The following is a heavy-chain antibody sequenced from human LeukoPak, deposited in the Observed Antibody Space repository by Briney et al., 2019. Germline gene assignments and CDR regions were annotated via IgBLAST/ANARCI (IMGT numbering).Heavy chain of an antibody. CDR2: ISYDGSNK. Sequence: GRSLRLSCAASGFTFRNYGMHWVRQAPGKGLEWVAVISYDGSNKYYADFVEGRFTISRDNSKNTLYLQMNSLRAEDTAVYYCAKDYYGSGSYFDYWGQGTLVTVSS. D-gene: IGHD3-10*01. CDR3: AKDYYGSGSYFDY. J-gene: IGHJ4*02. V-gene: IGHV3-30*18. CDR1: GFTFRNYG.